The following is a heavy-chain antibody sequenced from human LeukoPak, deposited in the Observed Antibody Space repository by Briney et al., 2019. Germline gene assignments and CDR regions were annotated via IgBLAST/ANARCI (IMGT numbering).Heavy chain of an antibody. CDR3: ARGTRYGRSYYFDY. CDR2: IYYSGST. D-gene: IGHD1-14*01. V-gene: IGHV4-39*07. Sequence: ASETLSLTCTVSGGSISSSSYYWGWIRQPPGKGLEWIGSIYYSGSTYYNPSLKSRVTISVDTSKNQFSLKLSSVTAADTAVYYCARGTRYGRSYYFDYWGQGTLVTVSS. CDR1: GGSISSSSYY. J-gene: IGHJ4*02.